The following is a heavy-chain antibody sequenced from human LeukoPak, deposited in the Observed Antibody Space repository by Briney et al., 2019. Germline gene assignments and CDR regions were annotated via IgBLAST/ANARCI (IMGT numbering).Heavy chain of an antibody. Sequence: SETLSLTCTVSGGSISSYYWSWIRQPPGKGLEWIGYIYYSGSTNYNPSLKSRVTISVDTSKNQFSLKLSSVTAAGTAVYYCARANYYDSSGYYSNYYYYYYMDVWGKGTTVTVSS. J-gene: IGHJ6*03. D-gene: IGHD3-22*01. V-gene: IGHV4-59*01. CDR3: ARANYYDSSGYYSNYYYYYYMDV. CDR2: IYYSGST. CDR1: GGSISSYY.